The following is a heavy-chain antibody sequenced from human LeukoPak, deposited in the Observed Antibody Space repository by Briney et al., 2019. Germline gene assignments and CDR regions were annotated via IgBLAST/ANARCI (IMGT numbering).Heavy chain of an antibody. CDR3: ARIHSLYYYDSSGYGAFDI. CDR1: GFTFSSYG. D-gene: IGHD3-22*01. J-gene: IGHJ3*02. CDR2: IWNDGSNK. V-gene: IGHV3-33*01. Sequence: PGRSLRLSCAASGFTFSSYGMHWVRQAPGKGLEWVAVIWNDGSNKYYADSVKGRFTISRDNSKNTLYLQMNSLRAEDTDVSYCARIHSLYYYDSSGYGAFDIWGQGAMVTVSS.